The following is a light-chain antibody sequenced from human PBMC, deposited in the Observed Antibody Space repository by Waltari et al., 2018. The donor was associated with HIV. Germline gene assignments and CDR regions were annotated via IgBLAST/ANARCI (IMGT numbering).Light chain of an antibody. V-gene: IGKV4-1*01. Sequence: DIVMTQSPDSLAVSLGERATINCKSSTTVLYSSNNKNYLTWYQQRPGQPPKVVIYWASTRESGVPDRFSGSGSGTDFTLTINSLQAEDVAVYYCQQYYSLPYTFGRGTKLEIK. CDR2: WAS. J-gene: IGKJ2*01. CDR1: TTVLYSSNNKNY. CDR3: QQYYSLPYT.